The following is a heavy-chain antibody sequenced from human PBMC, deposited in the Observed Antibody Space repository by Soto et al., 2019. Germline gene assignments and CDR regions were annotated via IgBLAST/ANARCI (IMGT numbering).Heavy chain of an antibody. CDR3: AHRTTTVTWWFAP. J-gene: IGHJ5*02. Sequence: QITLKESGPTLVKPTQTLTLTCTFSGFSLTTSGVGVGWIRQPPGKALEWLALIYWDDEKFYSPSLKSRLTITXDXPKNQVVLTMTNMDAADTATYFCAHRTTTVTWWFAPWGQGTLVTVSS. V-gene: IGHV2-5*02. D-gene: IGHD4-17*01. CDR2: IYWDDEK. CDR1: GFSLTTSGVG.